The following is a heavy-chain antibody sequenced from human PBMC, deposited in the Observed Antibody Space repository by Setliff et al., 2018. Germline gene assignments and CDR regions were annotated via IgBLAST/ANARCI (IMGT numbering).Heavy chain of an antibody. CDR1: GGSVGSDYNY. CDR3: ARLSGFQYILD. V-gene: IGHV4-61*09. CDR2: IYTSWST. Sequence: KGSETLSLTCTVSGGSVGSDYNYWSWIRQPAGKGLEWIGQIYTSWSTNYNPSLQSRVTISLDASKNQFSLELTSVTAADTAVYYCARLSGFQYILDWGKGTTVTVSS. J-gene: IGHJ6*04. D-gene: IGHD2-15*01.